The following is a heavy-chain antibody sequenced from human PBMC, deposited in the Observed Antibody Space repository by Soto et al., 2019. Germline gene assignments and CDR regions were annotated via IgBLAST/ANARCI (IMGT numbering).Heavy chain of an antibody. Sequence: ASVKVSCKASGYTFTSYYMHWVRQAPGQGLEWMGIINPSGSRTSCSQKLQGRVTMTRNTSANTVYMELSSLRSEDTAVYYCARGLGEMVTILEILGDYCFSLAVWG. J-gene: IGHJ6*02. CDR3: ARGLGEMVTILEILGDYCFSLAV. V-gene: IGHV1-46*01. D-gene: IGHD3-3*01. CDR2: INPSGSRT. CDR1: GYTFTSYY.